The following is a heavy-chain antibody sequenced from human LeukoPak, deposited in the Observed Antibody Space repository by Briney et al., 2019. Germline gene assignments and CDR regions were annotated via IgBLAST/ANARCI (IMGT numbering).Heavy chain of an antibody. V-gene: IGHV3-74*01. D-gene: IGHD4-17*01. CDR3: ARDRTTVTLFDY. CDR1: GFTFTSVW. Sequence: GGSQRLSCAASGFTFTSVWMHGFRHAPGRGLVWISRISNDGAITGYGDSVKGRFTISRDNAKNTLYLQMNSLRAEDTAVYYCARDRTTVTLFDYWGQGALVTVSS. CDR2: ISNDGAIT. J-gene: IGHJ4*02.